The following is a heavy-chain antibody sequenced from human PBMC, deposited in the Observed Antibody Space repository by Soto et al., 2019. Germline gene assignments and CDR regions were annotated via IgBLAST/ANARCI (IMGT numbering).Heavy chain of an antibody. D-gene: IGHD1-1*01. Sequence: SETLSLTCTVSGGSISSYYWSWIRQPPGKGLEWIGYIYYSGSTNYNPSLKSRVTISVDTSKNQFSLKLSSVTAADTAVYYCARLNWNDEGDWFDPWGQGTLVTAPQ. CDR2: IYYSGST. CDR1: GGSISSYY. J-gene: IGHJ5*02. V-gene: IGHV4-59*01. CDR3: ARLNWNDEGDWFDP.